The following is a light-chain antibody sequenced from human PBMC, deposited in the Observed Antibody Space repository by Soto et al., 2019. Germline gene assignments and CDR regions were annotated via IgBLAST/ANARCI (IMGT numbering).Light chain of an antibody. J-gene: IGLJ1*01. V-gene: IGLV2-11*01. Sequence: QSVLTQTRSVSGSPGQSVTISCTGTSSDIGGHISVSWFQRHPGKAPKLMIYDVSKRPSGVPDSFSGSKSGNTASLTISGLQAEDEADYYCCSSAGTFYVFGTGTKVTVL. CDR3: CSSAGTFYV. CDR2: DVS. CDR1: SSDIGGHIS.